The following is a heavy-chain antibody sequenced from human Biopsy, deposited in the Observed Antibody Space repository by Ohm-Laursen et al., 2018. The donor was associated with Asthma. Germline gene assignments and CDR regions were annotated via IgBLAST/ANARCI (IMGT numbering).Heavy chain of an antibody. D-gene: IGHD4-17*01. V-gene: IGHV4-30-4*01. Sequence: SQTLSLTCRVSGGYTGSSDHHWAWIRQAPGKGLEWIGFVFWSGSTHYSRSLERRVSISIDTATNEFSMKLWSVTPADTAVYFCARVVSYGDIYFGIDVWGQGTTVTVSS. CDR1: GGYTGSSDHH. CDR3: ARVVSYGDIYFGIDV. CDR2: VFWSGST. J-gene: IGHJ6*02.